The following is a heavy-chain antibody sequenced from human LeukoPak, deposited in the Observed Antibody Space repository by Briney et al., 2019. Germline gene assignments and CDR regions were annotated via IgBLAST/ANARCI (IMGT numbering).Heavy chain of an antibody. CDR1: GFTFSSYA. V-gene: IGHV3-23*01. CDR3: AKDQMVTTSSYDY. J-gene: IGHJ4*02. CDR2: ISGGGGST. Sequence: QSGGSLRLSCAASGFTFSSYAMSWVRQAPGKGLEWVSAISGGGGSTYYADSVKGQFTISRDNSKNTLYLQMNSLRAEDTAVYYCAKDQMVTTSSYDYWGQGTLVTVSS. D-gene: IGHD4-17*01.